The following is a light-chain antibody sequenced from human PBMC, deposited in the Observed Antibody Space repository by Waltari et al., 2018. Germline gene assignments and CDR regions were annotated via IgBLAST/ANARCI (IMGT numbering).Light chain of an antibody. V-gene: IGKV3-15*01. CDR3: QQYNDWPPWT. J-gene: IGKJ1*01. CDR1: QSVTTN. Sequence: DIVITQSPPSLSLSPGERATLSCRASQSVTTNLAWYQQKPGQAPRLLIYGASTRAAGIPVRFSGSGSGTEFTLTVSGLQSEDFAIYYCQQYNDWPPWTFGQGTKVEIK. CDR2: GAS.